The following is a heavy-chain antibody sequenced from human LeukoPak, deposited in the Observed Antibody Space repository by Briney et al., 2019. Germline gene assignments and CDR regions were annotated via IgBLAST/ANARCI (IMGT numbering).Heavy chain of an antibody. J-gene: IGHJ4*02. Sequence: GESLKISCQASGFTFTIYWIGWVRPTPGKGLELIGLIYPGDGDTRYSPSFEGQVTISADKSVNTAYLQWRSLKASDSAIYYCSRLRYTSSFWPTLPSYGGQGTPVSVSS. V-gene: IGHV5-51*01. CDR2: IYPGDGDT. CDR1: GFTFTIYW. CDR3: SRLRYTSSFWPTLPSY. D-gene: IGHD3-16*01.